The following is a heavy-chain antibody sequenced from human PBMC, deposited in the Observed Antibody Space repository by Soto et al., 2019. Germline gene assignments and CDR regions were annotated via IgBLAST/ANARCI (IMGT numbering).Heavy chain of an antibody. CDR1: GFSFNRYA. CDR2: ITGSGGSI. V-gene: IGHV3-23*01. D-gene: IGHD2-21*02. J-gene: IGHJ5*02. CDR3: AKDDVSGDGLWIVSA. Sequence: PGGSLRLSCVASGFSFNRYAMIWVRQAPGKGQEWVSGITGSGGSIEYAASVKGRFTISRDNSKNTVYLQMDYLRAEDTAMYYCAKDDVSGDGLWIVSAWGQGTPVTVSS.